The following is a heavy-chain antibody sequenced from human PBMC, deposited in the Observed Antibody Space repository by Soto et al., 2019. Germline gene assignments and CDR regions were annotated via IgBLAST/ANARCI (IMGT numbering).Heavy chain of an antibody. CDR1: GFTFSSYD. J-gene: IGHJ6*02. Sequence: EVQLVESGGGLVQPGGSLRLSCAASGFTFSSYDMHWVRQATGKGLEWVSAIGTAGDTYYPGSVKGRFTISRENAQNSLYLQMNSLRAGDTAVYYCARARPLGYCSGGSCSLSYYYYGMDVWGQGTTVTVSS. CDR2: IGTAGDT. CDR3: ARARPLGYCSGGSCSLSYYYYGMDV. V-gene: IGHV3-13*01. D-gene: IGHD2-15*01.